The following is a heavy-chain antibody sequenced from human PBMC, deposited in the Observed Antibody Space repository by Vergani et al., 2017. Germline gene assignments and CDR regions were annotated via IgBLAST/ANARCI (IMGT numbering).Heavy chain of an antibody. CDR3: ARDGELEPPVDWFDP. Sequence: QVQLQESGPGLVKPSETLSLTCTVSGGSISSYYWSWIRQPAGKGLEWIGRIYTSGSTNYNPSLKSRVTMSVDTSKNQFSLKLSSVTAADTAAYYCARDGELEPPVDWFDPWGQGTLVTVSS. D-gene: IGHD1-1*01. CDR2: IYTSGST. V-gene: IGHV4-4*07. J-gene: IGHJ5*02. CDR1: GGSISSYY.